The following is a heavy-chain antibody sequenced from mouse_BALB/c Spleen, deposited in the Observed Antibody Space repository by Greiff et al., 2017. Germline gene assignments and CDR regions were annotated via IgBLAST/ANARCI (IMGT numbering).Heavy chain of an antibody. Sequence: EVQLVESGGGLVQPGGSRKLSCAASGFTFSSFGMHWVRQAPEKGLEWVAYISSGSSTIYYADTVKGRFTISRDNPKNTLFLQMTSLRSEDTAMYYCARSGKRYAMAYWGQGTSVTVSS. J-gene: IGHJ4*01. CDR1: GFTFSSFG. CDR2: ISSGSSTI. D-gene: IGHD3-1*01. V-gene: IGHV5-17*02. CDR3: ARSGKRYAMAY.